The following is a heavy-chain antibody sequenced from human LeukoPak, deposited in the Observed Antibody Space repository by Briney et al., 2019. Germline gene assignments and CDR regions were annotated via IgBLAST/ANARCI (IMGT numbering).Heavy chain of an antibody. CDR1: GGSTSSSSYC. J-gene: IGHJ4*02. CDR2: ICYSGST. Sequence: SETLSLTCTVSGGSTSSSSYCGGWIRQPPGKGLEWIGSICYSGSTFYNPSLKSRVTLSVDTSKNQFSLKLSSVTAADTAVYYCARHPGWPTVHFDYWGQGTLVTVSS. CDR3: ARHPGWPTVHFDY. D-gene: IGHD4-17*01. V-gene: IGHV4-39*01.